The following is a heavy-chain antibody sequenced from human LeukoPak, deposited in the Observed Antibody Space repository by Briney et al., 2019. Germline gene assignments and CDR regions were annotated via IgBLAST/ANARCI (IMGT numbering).Heavy chain of an antibody. CDR1: GGSFGGYY. V-gene: IGHV4-34*01. CDR2: INHSGST. J-gene: IGHJ4*02. Sequence: PSETLSLTCAVYGGSFGGYYWSWIRQPPGKGLEWIGEINHSGSTNYNPSLKSRVTISVDTSKKQFSLKRSAVTAADPAVYYCARAGLQCTPNYWGQGTLVTVSS. D-gene: IGHD2-15*01. CDR3: ARAGLQCTPNY.